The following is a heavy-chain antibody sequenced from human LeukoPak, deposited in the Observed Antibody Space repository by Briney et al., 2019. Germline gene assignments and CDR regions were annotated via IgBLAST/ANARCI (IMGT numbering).Heavy chain of an antibody. CDR1: GGSISSYY. V-gene: IGHV4-4*07. J-gene: IGHJ4*02. CDR3: ARGGVSKWELPHTEY. Sequence: SETLSLTCTVSGGSISSYYWSWIRQPAGKGLEWIGRIYTSGSTNYNPSLKSRVTMSVDTSKNQFSLNLTSVTSADTAMYFCARGGVSKWELPHTEYWGQGTLVTVSS. D-gene: IGHD1-26*01. CDR2: IYTSGST.